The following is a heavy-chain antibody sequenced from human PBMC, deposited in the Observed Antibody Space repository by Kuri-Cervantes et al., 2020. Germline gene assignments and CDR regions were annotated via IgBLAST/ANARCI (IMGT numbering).Heavy chain of an antibody. CDR2: ISYDGSNK. CDR3: ARGSSSFDY. CDR1: GFTFSSYA. V-gene: IGHV3-30-3*01. J-gene: IGHJ4*02. Sequence: GGSLRLSCAASGFTFSSYAMHWVRQAPGKGLEWVAVISYDGSNKYYADSVKGRFTISRDNSKSTLYLQMNSLRAEDTAVYCCARGSSSFDYWGQGTLVTVSS. D-gene: IGHD6-6*01.